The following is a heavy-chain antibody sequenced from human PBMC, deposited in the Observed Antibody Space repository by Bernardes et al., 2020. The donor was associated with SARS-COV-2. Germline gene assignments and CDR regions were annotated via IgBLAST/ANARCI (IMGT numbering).Heavy chain of an antibody. Sequence: GGSLRLSCAASGFTFSSYAMTWVRQAPGKGLEWVSTISGSGDNRYYADSVKGRFIISRDNSKNTLYLRMNSLRVEDTAVYYCAKPFGSGSYYRLFDSWGQGTLVTVSS. CDR3: AKPFGSGSYYRLFDS. CDR2: ISGSGDNR. CDR1: GFTFSSYA. V-gene: IGHV3-23*01. J-gene: IGHJ4*02. D-gene: IGHD3-10*01.